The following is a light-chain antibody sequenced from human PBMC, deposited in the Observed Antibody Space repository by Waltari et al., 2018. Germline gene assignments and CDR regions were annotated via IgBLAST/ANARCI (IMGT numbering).Light chain of an antibody. Sequence: DIQMTQSPSSVSASVGDRVTLTCRASRDISRWLAWYQQKPGKDPKFLIYDASTLQSGVPSRFSGSGSGREFTLTITSLQPEDFSTYYCQQGNDFPLTFGGGTKVEMK. CDR2: DAS. CDR1: RDISRW. V-gene: IGKV1-12*01. CDR3: QQGNDFPLT. J-gene: IGKJ4*01.